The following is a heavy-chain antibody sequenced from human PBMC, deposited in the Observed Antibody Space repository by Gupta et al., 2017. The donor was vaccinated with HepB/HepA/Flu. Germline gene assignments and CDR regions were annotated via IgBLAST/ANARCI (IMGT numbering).Heavy chain of an antibody. J-gene: IGHJ2*01. D-gene: IGHD4-17*01. V-gene: IGHV4-39*01. CDR2: IFYRGSS. Sequence: QLQLQESGPGLVKPSETLSLTCSVFGGSISRTSHYWGWIRQPPGKGLEWIASIFYRGSSYHNPSLKSRVTISVDTSKNQFSLKLSSVTAADTAVYYCARRPLRTVDWYFELWGRGTLVTVSS. CDR1: GGSISRTSHY. CDR3: ARRPLRTVDWYFEL.